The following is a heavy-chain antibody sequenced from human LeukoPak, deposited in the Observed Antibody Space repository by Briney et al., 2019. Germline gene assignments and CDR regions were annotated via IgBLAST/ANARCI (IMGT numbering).Heavy chain of an antibody. J-gene: IGHJ4*02. D-gene: IGHD6-19*01. CDR2: IYSGGST. CDR1: GFTVSSNY. CDR3: ARGPPHSSGWRTFDY. V-gene: IGHV3-53*01. Sequence: GGSLRLSCAASGFTVSSNYMNWVRQAPGKGLEWVSVIYSGGSTYYADSVKGRFTSSRDNSKNTLYLQMNSLRAEDTAVYYCARGPPHSSGWRTFDYWGQGTLVTVSS.